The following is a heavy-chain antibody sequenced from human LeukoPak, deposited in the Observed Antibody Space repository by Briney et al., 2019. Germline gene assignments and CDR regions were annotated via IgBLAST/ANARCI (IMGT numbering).Heavy chain of an antibody. V-gene: IGHV3-30*04. CDR3: ARDFEGIVVVTCPGY. Sequence: PGGSLRLSCAASGFTFSSYAMHWVRQAPGKGLGWVAVISYDGSNKYYADSVKGRFTISRDNSKNTMYLQMNRLRAEDTAVYYCARDFEGIVVVTCPGYWGQGTLVTVSS. J-gene: IGHJ4*02. CDR1: GFTFSSYA. CDR2: ISYDGSNK. D-gene: IGHD2-21*02.